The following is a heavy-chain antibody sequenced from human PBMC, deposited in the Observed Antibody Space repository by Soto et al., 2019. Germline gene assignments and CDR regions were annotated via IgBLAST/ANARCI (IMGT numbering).Heavy chain of an antibody. CDR1: GFTFSNYE. CDR3: VRGSVY. V-gene: IGHV3-48*03. D-gene: IGHD3-3*01. Sequence: GGSLRLSCGASGFTFSNYEMNWVRQAPGKGLEWVSYISSSGITMYYADSVKGRFTISRDNAHKSLYLKMNSLKVEDTAVYYCVRGSVYRGQGTLVTVSS. CDR2: ISSSGITM. J-gene: IGHJ4*02.